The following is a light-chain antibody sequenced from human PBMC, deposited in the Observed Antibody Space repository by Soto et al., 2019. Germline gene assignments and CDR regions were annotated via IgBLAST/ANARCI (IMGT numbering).Light chain of an antibody. CDR2: EVY. V-gene: IGLV2-14*01. CDR1: SSDIGGYDY. J-gene: IGLJ3*02. Sequence: HSVLTQPASVSGSLGQSITISCTGTSSDIGGYDYVSWYQQHPGKVPKLMIYEVYNRPSGVSNRFSGSKSANTASLTISGLQADDEADYYCSSFTSSSTQVFGGGTKLTVL. CDR3: SSFTSSSTQV.